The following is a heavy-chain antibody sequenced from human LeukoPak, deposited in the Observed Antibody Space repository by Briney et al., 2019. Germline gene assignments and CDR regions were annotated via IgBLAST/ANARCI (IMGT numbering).Heavy chain of an antibody. D-gene: IGHD3-10*01. J-gene: IGHJ4*02. Sequence: GGSLRLSCAASGFTFSSYAMSWVRQAPGKGLEWVSAISGSGGSTYYADSVKGRFTISRDNSKNTLYLQMNSLRAEDTAVYYCAKDSTYYYGSGSYSPLFDYWGQGTLVTVSS. CDR3: AKDSTYYYGSGSYSPLFDY. CDR2: ISGSGGST. V-gene: IGHV3-23*01. CDR1: GFTFSSYA.